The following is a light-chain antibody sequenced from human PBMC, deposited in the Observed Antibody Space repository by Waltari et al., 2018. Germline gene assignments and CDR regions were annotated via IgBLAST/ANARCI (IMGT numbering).Light chain of an antibody. J-gene: IGKJ2*01. CDR3: KQYKDWPST. CDR1: QSVRNN. CDR2: GAS. V-gene: IGKV3-15*01. Sequence: EIVMTQSPATLSVSPGERVTLSCRASQSVRNNLDWYQQKPGQAPRLLISGASTRATGIPARISGSGCGTEFTLTSSSMQSEDFAVYYCKQYKDWPSTFGQGAKVEIK.